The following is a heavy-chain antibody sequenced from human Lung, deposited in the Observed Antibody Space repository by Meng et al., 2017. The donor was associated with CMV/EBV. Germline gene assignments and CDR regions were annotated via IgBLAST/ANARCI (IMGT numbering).Heavy chain of an antibody. J-gene: IGHJ4*02. CDR1: GYTFTSYY. CDR3: ARGVKDRGPSSSSNPYSSGWYCVDY. Sequence: ASVXVSXXASGYTFTSYYMHWVRQAPGQGLEWMGIINPSGGSTSYAQKFQGRVTMTRDTSTSTVYMELSSLRSEDTAVYYCARGVKDRGPSSSSNPYSSGWYCVDYWGQGTLVTVSS. V-gene: IGHV1-46*01. D-gene: IGHD6-19*01. CDR2: INPSGGST.